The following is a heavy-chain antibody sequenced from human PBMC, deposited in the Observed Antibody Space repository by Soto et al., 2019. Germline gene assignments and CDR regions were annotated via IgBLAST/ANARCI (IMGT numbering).Heavy chain of an antibody. CDR3: AREMAPVTNSGWFDP. Sequence: SETLSLTCTVYGGSFSGYYWSLIRQPPGKGLEWIGEINHSGSTNYNPSLKSRVTISVDTSKNQFSLKLSSVTAADTAVYYCAREMAPVTNSGWFDPWGQGTLVTVSS. CDR2: INHSGST. D-gene: IGHD4-17*01. J-gene: IGHJ5*02. V-gene: IGHV4-34*01. CDR1: GGSFSGYY.